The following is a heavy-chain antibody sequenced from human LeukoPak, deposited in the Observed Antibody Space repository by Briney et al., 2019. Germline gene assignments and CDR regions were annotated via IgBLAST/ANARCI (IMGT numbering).Heavy chain of an antibody. Sequence: SETPSLTCTVSGGSISSYYWSWIRQPPGKGLEWIGYIYYSGSTNYNPSLKSRVTISVDTSKNQFSLKLSSVTAADTAVYYCARRGTVTKALDYWGQGTLVTVSS. CDR3: ARRGTVTKALDY. V-gene: IGHV4-59*08. CDR2: IYYSGST. D-gene: IGHD4-17*01. CDR1: GGSISSYY. J-gene: IGHJ4*02.